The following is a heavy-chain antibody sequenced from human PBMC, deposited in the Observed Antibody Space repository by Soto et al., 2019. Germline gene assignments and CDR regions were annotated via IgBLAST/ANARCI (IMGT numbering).Heavy chain of an antibody. Sequence: GASVKVSCKASGVTFSSYAISWVRQAPGQGLEWMGGIIPIFGTANYAQKFQGRVTITADESTSTAYMELSSLRSEDTAVYYCARPRRAARNLIFYYYYGMDVWGQGTTVTVSS. J-gene: IGHJ6*02. CDR1: GVTFSSYA. V-gene: IGHV1-69*13. CDR3: ARPRRAARNLIFYYYYGMDV. CDR2: IIPIFGTA. D-gene: IGHD6-6*01.